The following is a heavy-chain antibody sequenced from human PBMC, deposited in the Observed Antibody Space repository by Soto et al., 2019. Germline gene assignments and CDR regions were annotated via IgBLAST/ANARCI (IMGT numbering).Heavy chain of an antibody. J-gene: IGHJ6*02. Sequence: ASVKVSCKASGYTFTGYYMHWVRQAPGQGLEWMGWINPNSGGTNYAQKFQGRVTMTRDTSISTAYMELSRLRSDDTAVYYCARDRAKVNTHYYYYGMDVWGQGTTVTVSS. CDR1: GYTFTGYY. CDR2: INPNSGGT. V-gene: IGHV1-2*02. CDR3: ARDRAKVNTHYYYYGMDV. D-gene: IGHD4-4*01.